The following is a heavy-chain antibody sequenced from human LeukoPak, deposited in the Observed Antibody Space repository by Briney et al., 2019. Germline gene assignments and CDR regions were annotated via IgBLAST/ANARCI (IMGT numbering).Heavy chain of an antibody. CDR2: IYYSGST. J-gene: IGHJ6*02. V-gene: IGHV4-59*12. D-gene: IGHD4-11*01. CDR1: GGSISSYY. Sequence: PSETLSLTCTVSGGSISSYYWSWIRQPPGKGLEWIGYIYYSGSTYYNPSLKSRVTISVDTSKNQFSLKLSSVTAADTAVYYCARSSTVTTYSYYGMDVWGQGTTVTVSS. CDR3: ARSSTVTTYSYYGMDV.